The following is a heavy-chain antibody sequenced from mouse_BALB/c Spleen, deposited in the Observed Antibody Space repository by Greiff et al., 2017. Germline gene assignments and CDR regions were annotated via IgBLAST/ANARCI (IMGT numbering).Heavy chain of an antibody. Sequence: VQLQQSGAELVRPGTSVKISCKASGYTFTNYWLGWVKQRPGHGLEWIGDIYPGGGYTNYNEKFKGKATLTADTSSSTAYMQLSSLTSEDSAVYFCARQGWGGNAMDYWGQGTSVTVSS. CDR2: IYPGGGYT. V-gene: IGHV1-63*02. CDR1: GYTFTNYW. J-gene: IGHJ4*01. CDR3: ARQGWGGNAMDY.